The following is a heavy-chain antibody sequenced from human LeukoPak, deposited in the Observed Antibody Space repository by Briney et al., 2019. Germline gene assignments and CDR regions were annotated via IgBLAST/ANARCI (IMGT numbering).Heavy chain of an antibody. D-gene: IGHD3-16*01. Sequence: ASVKVSCKASGYTFTSYGISWVRQATGQGLEWMGWTNPNSGNTGYAQKFQGRVTMTRNTSISTAYMELSSLRSEDTAVYYCASWGMAAAENLNYYYYYMDVWGKGTTVTVSS. J-gene: IGHJ6*03. CDR2: TNPNSGNT. V-gene: IGHV1-8*02. CDR3: ASWGMAAAENLNYYYYYMDV. CDR1: GYTFTSYG.